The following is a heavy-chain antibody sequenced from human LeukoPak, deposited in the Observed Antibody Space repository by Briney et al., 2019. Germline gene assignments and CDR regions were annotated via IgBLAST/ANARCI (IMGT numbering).Heavy chain of an antibody. CDR2: INHSGST. D-gene: IGHD5-18*01. V-gene: IGHV4-39*07. CDR1: GDSISSGDYY. J-gene: IGHJ6*04. CDR3: ARSGAQLWSLDMDV. Sequence: SETLSLTCTVSGDSISSGDYYWSWIRQPPGKGLEWIGEINHSGSTNYNPSLKSRVTISVDTSKNQFSLKLSSVTAADTAVYYCARSGAQLWSLDMDVWGKGTTVTVSS.